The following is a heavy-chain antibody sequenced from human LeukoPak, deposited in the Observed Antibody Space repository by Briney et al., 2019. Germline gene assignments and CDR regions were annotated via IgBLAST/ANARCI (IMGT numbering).Heavy chain of an antibody. J-gene: IGHJ4*02. D-gene: IGHD2-2*01. CDR3: ARLDSQLLSDY. V-gene: IGHV1-18*01. CDR1: GYTFTSYG. CDR2: ISAYSGNT. Sequence: ASVKVSYKASGYTFTSYGISWVRQAPGQGLEWMGWISAYSGNTNYAQKLQGRVTMTTDTSTSTAYMELRSLRSDDTAVYYCARLDSQLLSDYWGQGTLVTVSS.